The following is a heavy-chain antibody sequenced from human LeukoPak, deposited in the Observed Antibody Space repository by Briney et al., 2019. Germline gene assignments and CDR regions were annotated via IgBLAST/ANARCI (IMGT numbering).Heavy chain of an antibody. CDR1: GGSFSGYY. D-gene: IGHD4-17*01. CDR3: ARGYGDYGPPNY. CDR2: INHSRST. J-gene: IGHJ4*02. V-gene: IGHV4-34*01. Sequence: PSETLSLTCAVYGGSFSGYYWSWIRQPPGKGLEWIGEINHSRSTNYNPSLKSRVTISADTSKNQFSLKLSSVTAADTAVYYCARGYGDYGPPNYWGQGTLVTVSS.